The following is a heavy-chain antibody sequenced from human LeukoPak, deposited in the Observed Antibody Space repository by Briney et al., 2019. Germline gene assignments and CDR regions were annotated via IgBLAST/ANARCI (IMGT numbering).Heavy chain of an antibody. CDR3: VNQISGWVY. V-gene: IGHV3-64D*06. Sequence: PGGSLTLSCSASGFTFSTLPMHWVRQAPGKGLEYVSGISSNGGSTYYADSAKGRFTISRDNSKNTLYLQMSSLRPEDTAVYYCVNQISGWVYWGQGTLVTVSS. D-gene: IGHD6-19*01. J-gene: IGHJ4*02. CDR2: ISSNGGST. CDR1: GFTFSTLP.